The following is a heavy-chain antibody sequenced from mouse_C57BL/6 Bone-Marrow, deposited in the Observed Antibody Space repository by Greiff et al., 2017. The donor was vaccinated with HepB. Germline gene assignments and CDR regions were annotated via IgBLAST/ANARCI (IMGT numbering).Heavy chain of an antibody. J-gene: IGHJ3*01. CDR2: ISSGGSYT. CDR1: GFTFSSYG. V-gene: IGHV5-6*01. CDR3: AIPLYYDYPWFAY. D-gene: IGHD2-4*01. Sequence: EVKLMESGGDLVKPGGSLKLSCAASGFTFSSYGMSWVRQTPDKRLEWVATISSGGSYTYYPDSVKGRFTISRDNAKNTLYLQMSSLKSEDTAMYYCAIPLYYDYPWFAYWGQGTLVTVSA.